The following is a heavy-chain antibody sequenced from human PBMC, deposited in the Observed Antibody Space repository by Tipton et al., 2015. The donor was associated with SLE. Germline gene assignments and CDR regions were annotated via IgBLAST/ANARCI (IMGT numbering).Heavy chain of an antibody. D-gene: IGHD6-19*01. CDR3: ARDGEEWLVYYYCYYGMDV. CDR2: INPNSGGT. CDR1: GYTFTGYY. V-gene: IGHV1-2*02. Sequence: QVQLVQSGPEVKKPGASVKVSCKASGYTFTGYYMHWVRQAPGQGLEWMGWINPNSGGTNYAQKFQGRVTMTRDTSISTAYMELSRLRSDDTAVYYCARDGEEWLVYYYCYYGMDVWGQGTTVTVSS. J-gene: IGHJ6*02.